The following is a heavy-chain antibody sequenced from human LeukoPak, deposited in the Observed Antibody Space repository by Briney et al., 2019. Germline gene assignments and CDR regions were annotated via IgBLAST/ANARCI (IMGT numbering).Heavy chain of an antibody. CDR2: IYRGGST. V-gene: IGHV3-53*01. CDR3: ARDLGYQLLFQFDY. CDR1: GFTVSSNY. D-gene: IGHD2-2*01. Sequence: PGGSLRLSCAASGFTVSSNYMSWVRQAPGKGLECVSVIYRGGSTYYADSVKGRFTISRDNSKNTLYLQMNSLRAEDTAVYYCARDLGYQLLFQFDYWGQGTLVTVSS. J-gene: IGHJ4*02.